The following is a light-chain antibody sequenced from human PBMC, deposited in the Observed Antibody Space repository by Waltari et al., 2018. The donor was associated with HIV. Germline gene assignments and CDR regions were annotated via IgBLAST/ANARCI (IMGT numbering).Light chain of an antibody. Sequence: QSVLTQPPSVSAAPGQKVTISCSGSSSNIGDNYVSWYQQLPGTAPNLLIYDNNLRPAGIPDRFSGSKSGTSATLDITGLQTGDEANYYGGTWDSSLSAVVFGGGTKLTVL. J-gene: IGLJ2*01. V-gene: IGLV1-51*01. CDR3: GTWDSSLSAVV. CDR1: SSNIGDNY. CDR2: DNN.